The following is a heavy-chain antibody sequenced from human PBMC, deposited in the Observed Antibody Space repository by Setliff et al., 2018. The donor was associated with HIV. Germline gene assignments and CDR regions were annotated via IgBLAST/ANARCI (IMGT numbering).Heavy chain of an antibody. CDR2: FDPQDGKT. CDR3: ARDGYYYDSSAFFEGYSYYDMDV. J-gene: IGHJ6*03. Sequence: ASVKVSCKISGYTLTEVSMHWVRQAPGKGLEWMGYFDPQDGKTIYAQKFQGRVTMTEDTSTYTAYMELSSLRSEDTAIYYCARDGYYYDSSAFFEGYSYYDMDVWGKGTTVT. CDR1: GYTLTEVS. D-gene: IGHD3-22*01. V-gene: IGHV1-24*01.